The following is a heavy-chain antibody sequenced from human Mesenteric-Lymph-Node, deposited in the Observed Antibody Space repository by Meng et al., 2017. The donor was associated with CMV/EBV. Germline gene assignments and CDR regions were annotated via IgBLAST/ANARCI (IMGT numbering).Heavy chain of an antibody. CDR1: GFTFSSYW. CDR3: AKDIGTGTTSDAFDI. J-gene: IGHJ3*02. V-gene: IGHV3-74*01. Sequence: GGSLRLSCAASGFTFSSYWMHWVRQAPGKGLVWVSRINSDGSSTSYADSVKGRFTISRDNAKNTLYLQMNSLRAEDTAVYYCAKDIGTGTTSDAFDIWGQGAMVTVSS. CDR2: INSDGSST. D-gene: IGHD1-7*01.